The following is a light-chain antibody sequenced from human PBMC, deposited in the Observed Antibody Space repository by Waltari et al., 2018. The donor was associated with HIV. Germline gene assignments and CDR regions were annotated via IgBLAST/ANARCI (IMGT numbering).Light chain of an antibody. V-gene: IGKV1-39*01. J-gene: IGKJ4*01. CDR2: SAS. Sequence: DIQVTQFPPSLSASTGDTVIITCRASQNIKNDLNWYHQKPVASPRLLIYSASGLQSGVPSRFTGSGSGTHFNFTISGLQSDDSATYYCQQSHAPPLTFGGGTKVEIK. CDR3: QQSHAPPLT. CDR1: QNIKND.